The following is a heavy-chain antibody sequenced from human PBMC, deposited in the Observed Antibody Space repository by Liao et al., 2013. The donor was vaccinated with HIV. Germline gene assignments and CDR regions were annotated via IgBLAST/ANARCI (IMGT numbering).Heavy chain of an antibody. V-gene: IGHV4-4*07. CDR2: IYSNGNT. Sequence: QVQLQESGPGLVKPSETLSLTCSVSGGSINNYYWSWMRQPAGKGLEWIGRIYSNGNTNYNPSLESRVMMSVDTSKNQFSLKLNSVTAADTAMYYCARVITIFGVVTGPYYMDVWGKGTTVTVSS. CDR1: GGSINNYY. CDR3: ARVITIFGVVTGPYYMDV. D-gene: IGHD3-3*01. J-gene: IGHJ6*03.